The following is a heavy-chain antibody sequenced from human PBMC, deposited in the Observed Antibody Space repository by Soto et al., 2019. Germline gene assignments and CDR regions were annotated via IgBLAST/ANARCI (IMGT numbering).Heavy chain of an antibody. V-gene: IGHV3-23*01. CDR3: ANLGFVLMELYYFRQ. CDR1: GITFSSYA. D-gene: IGHD2-8*01. Sequence: PGGSLRLSCTASGITFSSYAMSWVRQAPGKELEWVSTISGNSGKTNYAESVKGRFSISRDNSKNTVHLQLDSLRAEDTAVYFCANLGFVLMELYYFRQWGHGTLVTVGS. CDR2: ISGNSGKT. J-gene: IGHJ4*01.